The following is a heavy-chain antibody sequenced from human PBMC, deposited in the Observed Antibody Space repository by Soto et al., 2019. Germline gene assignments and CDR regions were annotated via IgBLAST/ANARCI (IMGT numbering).Heavy chain of an antibody. J-gene: IGHJ4*02. CDR1: GFTFSSYG. D-gene: IGHD3-3*01. CDR2: IWYDGSNK. V-gene: IGHV3-33*01. Sequence: GGSLRLSCAASGFTFSSYGMHWVRQAPGKGLEWVAVIWYDGSNKYYADSVKGRFIISRDNSKNTLFLQMNSLRAEDTAVYYCARDLNDFWSGYLSLDYWGQGTLVTVSS. CDR3: ARDLNDFWSGYLSLDY.